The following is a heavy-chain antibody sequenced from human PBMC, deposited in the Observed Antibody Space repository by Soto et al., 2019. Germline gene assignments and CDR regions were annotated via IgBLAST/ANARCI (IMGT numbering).Heavy chain of an antibody. CDR2: ISSISSII. D-gene: IGHD6-13*01. Sequence: PGGSLRLSCAASGFTFSSYSMNWVRQAPGKGLEWVSYISSISSIIYYADSVKGRFTISRDNAKNSLYLQMNSLRAEDTAVYYCARDLGSSWYPEYFQHWGQGTLVTVSS. CDR1: GFTFSSYS. V-gene: IGHV3-48*01. CDR3: ARDLGSSWYPEYFQH. J-gene: IGHJ1*01.